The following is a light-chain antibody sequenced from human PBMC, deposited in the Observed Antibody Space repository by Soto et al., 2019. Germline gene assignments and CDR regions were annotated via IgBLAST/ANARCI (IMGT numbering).Light chain of an antibody. CDR3: QQYNNWWT. CDR2: GAS. V-gene: IGKV3-15*01. J-gene: IGKJ1*01. Sequence: EIMMTQSPATLSVSPGERATLSCRASQSVSSSLAWYQQKPGQAPRLLIYGASTRATGIPARFSGSGSGTEITLSINSLQAEDFAGYYCQQYNNWWTFGQGNNLEIK. CDR1: QSVSSS.